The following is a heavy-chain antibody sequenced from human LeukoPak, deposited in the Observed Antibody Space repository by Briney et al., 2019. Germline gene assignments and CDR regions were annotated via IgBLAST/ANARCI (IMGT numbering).Heavy chain of an antibody. J-gene: IGHJ4*02. V-gene: IGHV4-38-2*02. CDR2: IYHGGST. D-gene: IGHD3-16*01. CDR1: GYSISSGYY. Sequence: SETLSLTCTVSGYSISSGYYWGWIRQPPGKGLEWIGSIYHGGSTYYNPSLKSRVTISVDTSKNQFSLKLSSVTAADTAVYYCARYTFGGVTIDYWGQGTLVTVSS. CDR3: ARYTFGGVTIDY.